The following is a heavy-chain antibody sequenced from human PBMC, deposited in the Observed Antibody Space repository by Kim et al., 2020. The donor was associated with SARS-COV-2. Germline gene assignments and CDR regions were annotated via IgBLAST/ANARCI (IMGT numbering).Heavy chain of an antibody. Sequence: SVKVSCKASGGTFSSYAISWVRQAPGQGLEWMGRIIPILGIANYAQKFQGRVTITADKSTSTAYMELSSLRSEDTAVYYCARFAEGGALYYDFWSPMDVWGQGTTVTVSS. CDR1: GGTFSSYA. CDR2: IIPILGIA. J-gene: IGHJ6*02. D-gene: IGHD3-3*01. CDR3: ARFAEGGALYYDFWSPMDV. V-gene: IGHV1-69*04.